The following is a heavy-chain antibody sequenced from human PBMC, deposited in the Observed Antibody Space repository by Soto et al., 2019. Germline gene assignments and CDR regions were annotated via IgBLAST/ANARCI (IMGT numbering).Heavy chain of an antibody. Sequence: PGDSLKISCKASGYSFTNFWIGWVRQMPGKGLEWMGIIYPGDSDTRYSPSFKGQVTISADKSISTAYLQWSSLKASDTAMYYCARQIIMTSLEAFDIWGQGTMVTVSS. V-gene: IGHV5-51*01. CDR1: GYSFTNFW. CDR3: ARQIIMTSLEAFDI. J-gene: IGHJ3*02. D-gene: IGHD3-16*01. CDR2: IYPGDSDT.